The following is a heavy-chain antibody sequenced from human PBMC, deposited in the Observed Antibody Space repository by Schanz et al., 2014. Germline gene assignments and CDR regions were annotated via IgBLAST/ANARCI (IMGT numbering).Heavy chain of an antibody. CDR2: IIPILGIA. CDR3: ARDQSPYTNSSDVRYFDY. CDR1: GYTFTSYG. Sequence: QVQLVQSGAEVKKPGASVKVSCKASGYTFTSYGISWVRQAPGQGLEWMGRIIPILGIANYAQKFQGRVTITADKSTFTASMELSSLRSEDTAVYYCARDQSPYTNSSDVRYFDYWGQGSLVTVSS. J-gene: IGHJ4*02. V-gene: IGHV1-69*04. D-gene: IGHD6-6*01.